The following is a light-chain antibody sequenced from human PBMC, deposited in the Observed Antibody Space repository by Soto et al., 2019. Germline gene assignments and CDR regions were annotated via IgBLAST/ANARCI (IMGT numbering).Light chain of an antibody. V-gene: IGKV1-6*02. CDR3: LQDFHFPLS. Sequence: AIQMTQSPSSLSASVGDRVTITCRASQGMGNDLAWYQQKPGKAPKLLIYAASTLQSGVPSRFSGSGSGTDFTLTISNLQPGDLASYYCLQDFHFPLSVGGGTEVEIK. J-gene: IGKJ4*01. CDR1: QGMGND. CDR2: AAS.